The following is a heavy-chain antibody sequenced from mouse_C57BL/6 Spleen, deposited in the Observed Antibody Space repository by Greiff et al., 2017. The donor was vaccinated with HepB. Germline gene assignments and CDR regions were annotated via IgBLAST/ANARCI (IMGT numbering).Heavy chain of an antibody. J-gene: IGHJ2*01. D-gene: IGHD3-3*01. V-gene: IGHV5-17*01. Sequence: EVKLVESAGCLMQPGASLKLSCAASGFTFRDYGMHWVRRSPEKGLEWVAYISSGSSTIYYADTVKGRFTISRDNAKNTLFLQMTSLRSEDSAMYYGQRGLRAVSIDCWGDGTPPTVSP. CDR2: ISSGSSTI. CDR3: QRGLRAVSIDC. CDR1: GFTFRDYG.